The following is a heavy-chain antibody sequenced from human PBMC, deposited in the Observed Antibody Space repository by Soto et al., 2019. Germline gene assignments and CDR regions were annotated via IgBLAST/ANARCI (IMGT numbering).Heavy chain of an antibody. D-gene: IGHD3-22*01. J-gene: IGHJ3*02. CDR2: INPSGGST. V-gene: IGHV1-46*01. CDR1: GYTFTRYY. Sequence: QVHLVQSGAEVKKPGASVKGSCKASGYTFTRYYVHWVRQAPGQGLEWMGIINPSGGSTSYAQKFQGRVTMTRDTSTSTVYMELTSLRSEDAAVYFCARERGITVMAVVTNGDSFAIWGQGTVATVSS. CDR3: ARERGITVMAVVTNGDSFAI.